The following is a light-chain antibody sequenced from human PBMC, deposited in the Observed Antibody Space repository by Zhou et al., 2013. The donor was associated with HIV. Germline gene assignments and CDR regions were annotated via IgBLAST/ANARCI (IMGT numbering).Light chain of an antibody. V-gene: IGLV2-23*02. J-gene: IGLJ2*01. CDR1: TSDVGKYNL. Sequence: QSALTQPASVSGSPGQSITISCTGTTSDVGKYNLVSWYQQHPGRVPKLIIFEVNKRPSGVSDRFSGSKSGNTASLTVSGLQTEDEGDYYCCSYAGTSTFTFGGGTKLTVL. CDR2: EVN. CDR3: CSYAGTSTFT.